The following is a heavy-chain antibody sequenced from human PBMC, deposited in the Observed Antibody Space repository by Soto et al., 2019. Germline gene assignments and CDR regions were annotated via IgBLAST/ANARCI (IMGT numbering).Heavy chain of an antibody. CDR3: AKDPRDYGDYGGDY. D-gene: IGHD4-17*01. CDR2: ISGSGGST. J-gene: IGHJ4*02. CDR1: GFTFSSYA. V-gene: IGHV3-23*01. Sequence: GGSLRLSCAASGFTFSSYAMSWVRQAPGKGLEWVSAISGSGGSTYYADSVKGRFTISRDNSKNTLYLQMNSLRAEDTAVYYCAKDPRDYGDYGGDYWGQGTLVTVSS.